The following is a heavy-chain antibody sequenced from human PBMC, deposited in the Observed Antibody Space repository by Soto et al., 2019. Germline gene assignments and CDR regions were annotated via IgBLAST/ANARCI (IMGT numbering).Heavy chain of an antibody. V-gene: IGHV1-18*01. Sequence: ASVKVSCKASGYTFTSYGISWVRQAPGQGLEWMGWISAYNGNTSYAQKFQGWVTMTRDTSISTAYMELSRLTSDDTAVYYCARGRDGYNYRWFDPWGQGTLVTV. CDR1: GYTFTSYG. CDR3: ARGRDGYNYRWFDP. J-gene: IGHJ5*02. CDR2: ISAYNGNT. D-gene: IGHD5-12*01.